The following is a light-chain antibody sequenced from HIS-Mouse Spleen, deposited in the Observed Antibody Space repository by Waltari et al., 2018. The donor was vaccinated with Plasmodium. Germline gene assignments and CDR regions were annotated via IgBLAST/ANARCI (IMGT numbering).Light chain of an antibody. J-gene: IGKJ4*01. CDR1: QSISSY. V-gene: IGKV1-39*01. CDR3: QQSYSTPQLT. CDR2: AAS. Sequence: DIQMTQSPSSLSASVGDRVTITCRASQSISSYLNWYQQKPGKAPKLLIYAASRLQSGVPSRFSGSGSGTEFTLTISSLQPEDFATYYCQQSYSTPQLTFGGGTKVDIK.